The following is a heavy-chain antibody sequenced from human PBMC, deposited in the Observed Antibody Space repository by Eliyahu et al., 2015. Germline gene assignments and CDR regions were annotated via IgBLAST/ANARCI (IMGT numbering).Heavy chain of an antibody. J-gene: IGHJ1*01. CDR1: GFTFGHXF. CDR2: IANDGDVI. CDR3: AKEVRLAL. V-gene: IGHV3-11*01. Sequence: QLVQSGGXLVQPGGSLXLSCSGSGFTFGHXFTTWVRQAPGKGLEWIXYIANDGDVIHYADSVEGRFTLSRDNNRNVSYLQMDSLRPDDTAIYYCAKEVRLALWGQGAQVTVSS.